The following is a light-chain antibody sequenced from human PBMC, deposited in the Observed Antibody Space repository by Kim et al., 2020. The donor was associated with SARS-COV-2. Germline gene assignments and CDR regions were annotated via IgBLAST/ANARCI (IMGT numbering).Light chain of an antibody. Sequence: SLSPGPRATLSCRARQYIDNWLAWYQQKPGQVPRLLIYDASNRATGIPARFSGSGSRTDFTLTISSLEPEDFAVYYCQHRRTWPLTFGQGTKLEI. V-gene: IGKV3-11*01. CDR3: QHRRTWPLT. J-gene: IGKJ2*01. CDR2: DAS. CDR1: QYIDNW.